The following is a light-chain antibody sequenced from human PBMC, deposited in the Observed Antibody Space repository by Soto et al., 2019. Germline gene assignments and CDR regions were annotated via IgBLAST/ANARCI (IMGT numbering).Light chain of an antibody. CDR3: QQYGSSPKT. CDR2: GAS. J-gene: IGKJ1*01. CDR1: QSVSSSY. Sequence: EIVLTQSPGTLSLSPGERATLSCRASQSVSSSYLAWYQQKPGQAPRLLIYGASSRATGIPDRFSGSGSGTDFTLTISRLEPDDFAVYYCQQYGSSPKTFGKGTKGEIK. V-gene: IGKV3-20*01.